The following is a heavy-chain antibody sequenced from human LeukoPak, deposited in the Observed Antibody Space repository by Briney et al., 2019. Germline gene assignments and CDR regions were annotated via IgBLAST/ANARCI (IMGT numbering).Heavy chain of an antibody. CDR3: AREVVVSAAMIDYNYGMDV. V-gene: IGHV3-53*01. CDR1: GFAINNNY. J-gene: IGHJ6*02. CDR2: TYSGGNT. D-gene: IGHD2-2*01. Sequence: GGSLRLSCAASGFAINNNYMSWVRQAPGKGLEWVSGTYSGGNTYYADSVKGRFTISRDNSKNTLYLQMNSLRAEDTATYYCAREVVVSAAMIDYNYGMDVWGQGTMVTVSS.